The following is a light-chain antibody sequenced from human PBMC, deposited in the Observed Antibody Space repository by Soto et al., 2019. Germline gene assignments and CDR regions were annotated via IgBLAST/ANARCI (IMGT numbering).Light chain of an antibody. Sequence: EIVLTQSPATLSLSPGERATLSCRASRGVGIYLAWYQQKPGQAPRLLIYDTSNRATGIPARFSGSGSGTDFTLTISGLEPGDFAVYYCQQRYGWPPLTFGGGTRVEIK. CDR3: QQRYGWPPLT. V-gene: IGKV3-11*01. CDR1: RGVGIY. CDR2: DTS. J-gene: IGKJ4*01.